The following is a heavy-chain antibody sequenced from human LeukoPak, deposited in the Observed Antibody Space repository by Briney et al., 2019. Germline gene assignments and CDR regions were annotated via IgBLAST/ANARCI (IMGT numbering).Heavy chain of an antibody. CDR1: GFTFSSYA. Sequence: GGSLRLSCAASGFTFSSYAMTWVRQAPRKGLEWVSSISSSSSYIYYADSVKGRFTISRDNAKNSLYLQMNSLRAEDTAVYYCASMTGTTLRDYWGQGTLVTVSS. D-gene: IGHD1-7*01. V-gene: IGHV3-21*01. CDR2: ISSSSSYI. J-gene: IGHJ4*02. CDR3: ASMTGTTLRDY.